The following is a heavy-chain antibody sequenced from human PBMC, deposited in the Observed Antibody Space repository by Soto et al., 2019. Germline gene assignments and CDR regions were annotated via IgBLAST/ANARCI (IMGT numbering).Heavy chain of an antibody. D-gene: IGHD5-18*01. CDR3: ARDSVDTAMVFDY. J-gene: IGHJ4*02. CDR2: IYYSGST. V-gene: IGHV4-61*01. Sequence: SETLSLTCTVSGGSVSSGSYYWSWIRQPPGKGLEWIGYIYYSGSTNYNPSLKSRVTISVDTSKNQFSLKLSSVTAADTAVYYCARDSVDTAMVFDYWGQGTLVNVSS. CDR1: GGSVSSGSYY.